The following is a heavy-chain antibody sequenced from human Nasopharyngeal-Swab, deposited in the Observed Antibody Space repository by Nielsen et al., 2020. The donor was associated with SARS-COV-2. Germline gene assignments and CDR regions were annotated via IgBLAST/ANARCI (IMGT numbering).Heavy chain of an antibody. CDR3: ARADVRFVNWFDP. Sequence: SETLSLTCTVSGGSVSSGSYYWSWIRQPPGKGLEWIGYIYYSGSTNYNPSLKSRVTISVDTSKNQFSLKLSSVTAADTAVYYCARADVRFVNWFDPWGQGTLVTVSS. V-gene: IGHV4-61*01. J-gene: IGHJ5*02. CDR1: GGSVSSGSYY. CDR2: IYYSGST. D-gene: IGHD2-15*01.